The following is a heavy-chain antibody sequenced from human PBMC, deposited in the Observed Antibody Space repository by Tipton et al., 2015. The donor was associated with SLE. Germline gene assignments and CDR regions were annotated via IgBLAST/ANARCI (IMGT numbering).Heavy chain of an antibody. CDR1: GFTFSSYW. J-gene: IGHJ6*03. V-gene: IGHV3-74*01. D-gene: IGHD2-2*01. Sequence: SLGLSCAASGFTFSSYWMHWVRQAPGKGLVWVSRINSDGSSTSYADSVKGRFTISRDNAKNTLYLQMNSLRAEDTAVYYCARDRSTSFYYYYYMDVWGKGTTVTVSS. CDR3: ARDRSTSFYYYYYMDV. CDR2: INSDGSST.